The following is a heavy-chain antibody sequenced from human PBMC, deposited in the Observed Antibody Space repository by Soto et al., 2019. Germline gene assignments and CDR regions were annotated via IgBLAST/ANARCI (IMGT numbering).Heavy chain of an antibody. J-gene: IGHJ5*02. CDR3: ARATSYTSSWTSNWFDP. D-gene: IGHD6-13*01. CDR1: GFSLSTSEMS. CDR2: IDGDDDK. Sequence: SGPTLVNPTQTLTLTCTFSGFSLSTSEMSVSWIRQPPGKALEWLALIDGDDDKYYSTSLKTRLTISKDTSKNQVVLTMTNMDPVDTATYYCARATSYTSSWTSNWFDPWGQGTLVTV. V-gene: IGHV2-70*01.